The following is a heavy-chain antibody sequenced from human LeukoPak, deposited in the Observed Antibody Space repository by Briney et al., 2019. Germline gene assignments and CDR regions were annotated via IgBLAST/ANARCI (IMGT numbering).Heavy chain of an antibody. CDR3: ARSTYCSGGSCSHNWFDP. Sequence: ASVKVSCKASGYTFTGYYMHWVRQAPGQGLEWMGWINPNSGGTNYAQKFQGRVTMTRDTSISTAYMELSRLRSDVTAVYYCARSTYCSGGSCSHNWFDPWGQGTLVTVSS. CDR2: INPNSGGT. CDR1: GYTFTGYY. V-gene: IGHV1-2*02. J-gene: IGHJ5*02. D-gene: IGHD2-15*01.